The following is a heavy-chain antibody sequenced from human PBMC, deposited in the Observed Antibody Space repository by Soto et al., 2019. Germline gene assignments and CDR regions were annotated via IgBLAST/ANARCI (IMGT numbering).Heavy chain of an antibody. J-gene: IGHJ5*02. CDR3: ARGQRFSDWFDP. Sequence: SETLSLTCSVSGGTISGYYWTWIRQPAGKGLEWIGRIYSSGNTKYNPSLQSRVTMSLDTSNNQFSLRLTSVTAADTAVYYCARGQRFSDWFDPWGQGTLVTVSS. CDR2: IYSSGNT. D-gene: IGHD3-3*01. CDR1: GGTISGYY. V-gene: IGHV4-4*07.